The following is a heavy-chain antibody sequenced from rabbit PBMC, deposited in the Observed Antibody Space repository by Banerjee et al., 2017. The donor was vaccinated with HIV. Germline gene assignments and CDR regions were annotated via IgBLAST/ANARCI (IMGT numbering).Heavy chain of an antibody. J-gene: IGHJ6*01. CDR3: ARLDYGVVDYGSL. CDR1: EFDFSIYA. CDR2: ITYGGSA. V-gene: IGHV1S29*01. Sequence: QEQLKESGGGLVQPGGSLKLSCKASEFDFSIYAITWVRQAPGKGLEYIGYITYGGSAYYASWVNGRFTISRENTQNTLYLQMTSLTAADTATYFCARLDYGVVDYGSLWGQGTLVTVS. D-gene: IGHD2-1*01.